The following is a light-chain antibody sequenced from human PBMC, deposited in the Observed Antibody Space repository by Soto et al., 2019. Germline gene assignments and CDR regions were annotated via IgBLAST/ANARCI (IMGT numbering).Light chain of an antibody. CDR1: QSVSSY. V-gene: IGKV3-11*01. CDR2: DIS. J-gene: IGKJ2*01. Sequence: EIVLTQFPATLSLSPGERATLSCRASQSVSSYFAWYQQKPGQAPRLLIYDISNRATGIPDRFIGSGSGTDFTLTISSLEPEDSAVYYCQQRNAWPRNTFGQGTKLET. CDR3: QQRNAWPRNT.